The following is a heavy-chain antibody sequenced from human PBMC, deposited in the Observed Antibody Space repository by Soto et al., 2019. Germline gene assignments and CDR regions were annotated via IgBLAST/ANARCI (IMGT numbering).Heavy chain of an antibody. J-gene: IGHJ4*02. CDR1: GFTFSSYA. Sequence: QVQLVESGGGVVQPGRSLRLSCAASGFTFSSYAMHWVRQAPGKGLELVAVISYDGGTKYYADSVKGRFTISRDNSKNTLYLQMNSLRAEDTAVYYCARGYSSGWLDYWGQGTLVTVSS. V-gene: IGHV3-30-3*01. CDR3: ARGYSSGWLDY. CDR2: ISYDGGTK. D-gene: IGHD6-19*01.